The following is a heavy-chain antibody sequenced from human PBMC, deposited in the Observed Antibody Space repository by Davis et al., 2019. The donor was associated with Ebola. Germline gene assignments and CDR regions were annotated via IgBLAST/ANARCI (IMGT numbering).Heavy chain of an antibody. CDR3: AKEALGWEDGSGLDY. Sequence: GESLKIPCASPGFIVRRTYMSWVGLAPGQGLHRVGRTRNKPNSCTTVYATFVKGSFTISRDDSKNLLYLQMNSLKTKDTAVDYCAKEALGWEDGSGLDYWGQRTLVTVSS. J-gene: IGHJ4*02. CDR1: GFIVRRTY. CDR2: TRNKPNSCTT. D-gene: IGHD3-10*01. V-gene: IGHV3-72*01.